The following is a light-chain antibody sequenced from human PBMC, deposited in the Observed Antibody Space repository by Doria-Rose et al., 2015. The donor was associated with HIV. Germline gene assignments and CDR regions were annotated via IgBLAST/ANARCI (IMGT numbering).Light chain of an antibody. CDR1: QTVSTY. J-gene: IGKJ1*01. CDR2: AAS. V-gene: IGKV1-39*01. CDR3: QQTYSSPPWT. Sequence: SQGTQSPSSLSASIGDRVTITCRASQTVSTYLNWFQQEPGKAPKLLIYAASRLQSGVPSRFSGSGSGTDFTLTISGLQPGDFATYYCQQTYSSPPWTFGQGTKVVMK.